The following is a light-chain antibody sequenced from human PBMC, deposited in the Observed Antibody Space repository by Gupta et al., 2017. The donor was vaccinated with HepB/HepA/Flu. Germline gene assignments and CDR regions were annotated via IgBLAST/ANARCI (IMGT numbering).Light chain of an antibody. J-gene: IGLJ2*01. Sequence: NFMLTQPHSVSGSPGRTVTISCTRSSGSIASNFVQWYQQRPGGAPTAVIYEDNQRPSGVPDRFSGSIDSSSNSASLTISGLNTEDEADYYCQSYDNNKQIFGGGTKLTVL. V-gene: IGLV6-57*03. CDR2: EDN. CDR1: SGSIASNF. CDR3: QSYDNNKQI.